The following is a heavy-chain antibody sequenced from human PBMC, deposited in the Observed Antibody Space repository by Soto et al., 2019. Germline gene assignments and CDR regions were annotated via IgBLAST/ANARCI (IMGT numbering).Heavy chain of an antibody. CDR2: ISAYNGNT. Sequence: SVKVSCKASGYTFTSYGISWVRQAPGQGLEWMGWISAYNGNTNYAQKLQGRVTMTTDTSTSTAYMELRSLRSDDTAVYYCARDMGGSPDYYYYYGMDVWGQGTTVTVSS. J-gene: IGHJ6*02. CDR3: ARDMGGSPDYYYYYGMDV. D-gene: IGHD1-26*01. V-gene: IGHV1-18*04. CDR1: GYTFTSYG.